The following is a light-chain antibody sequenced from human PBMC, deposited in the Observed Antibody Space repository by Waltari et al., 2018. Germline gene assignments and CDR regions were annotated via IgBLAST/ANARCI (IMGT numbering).Light chain of an antibody. V-gene: IGKV1-39*01. CDR1: QSVTTY. CDR3: QQSVIPPFT. J-gene: IGKJ3*01. CDR2: STS. Sequence: EIHLTQSPSSLSASVGDQITIPCRASQSVTTYLNWYQQKSGQPPKVLIFSTSRLQRGVPPRFRGSGSGTEFSLTINGLQPEDFATYYCQQSVIPPFTFGPGTKVEMK.